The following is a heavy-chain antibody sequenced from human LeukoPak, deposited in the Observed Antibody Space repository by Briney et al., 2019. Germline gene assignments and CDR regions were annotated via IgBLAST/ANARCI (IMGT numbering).Heavy chain of an antibody. V-gene: IGHV3-48*03. CDR3: ATAYRYDEGY. D-gene: IGHD3-16*01. J-gene: IGHJ4*02. CDR2: ISSSGSTI. Sequence: GGSLRLSCAASGFTFSSYEMNWVRQAPGKGLEWVSYISSSGSTIYYADSVKGRFTISRDNAKNSLYLQMNSLRADDTAVYYCATAYRYDEGYWGQGTLVTVSS. CDR1: GFTFSSYE.